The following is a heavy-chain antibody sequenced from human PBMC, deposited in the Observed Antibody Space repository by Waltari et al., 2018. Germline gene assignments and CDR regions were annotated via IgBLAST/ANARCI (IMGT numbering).Heavy chain of an antibody. D-gene: IGHD3-22*01. Sequence: QVQLQESGPGLVKPSETLSLTCAVSGSSISSGYYWGWIRQPPGKGLEWIGTIYHSGYTYYNPSLKSRVTISVDTSKNQFSLKLTSVTAADTAVYYCARDPDADSSGYYSGHWGQGTLVT. CDR3: ARDPDADSSGYYSGH. V-gene: IGHV4-38-2*02. J-gene: IGHJ4*02. CDR1: GSSISSGYY. CDR2: IYHSGYT.